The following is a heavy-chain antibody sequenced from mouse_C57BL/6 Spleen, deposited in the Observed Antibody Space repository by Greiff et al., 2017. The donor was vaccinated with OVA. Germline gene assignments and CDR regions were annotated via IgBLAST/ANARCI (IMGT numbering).Heavy chain of an antibody. CDR1: GYTFTSYW. J-gene: IGHJ1*03. V-gene: IGHV1-69*01. CDR2: IDHSDSYT. CDR3: ARYYYGSSYNWYFDV. D-gene: IGHD1-1*01. Sequence: QVQLQQPGAELVMPGASVKLSCKASGYTFTSYWMHWVKQRPGQGLEWIGEIDHSDSYTNYNQKFKGKSTLTVDKSSSTAYMQLSSLTSEDSAVYYCARYYYGSSYNWYFDVWGTGTTVTVSS.